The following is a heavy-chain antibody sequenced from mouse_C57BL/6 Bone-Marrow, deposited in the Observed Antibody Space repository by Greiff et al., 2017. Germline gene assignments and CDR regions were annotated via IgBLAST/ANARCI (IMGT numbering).Heavy chain of an antibody. CDR3: ARVEGTTVVAFDY. V-gene: IGHV1-52*01. CDR1: GYTFTSYW. J-gene: IGHJ2*01. CDR2: IDPSDSET. D-gene: IGHD1-1*01. Sequence: QVQLQQPGAELVRPGSSVKLSCKASGYTFTSYWMHWVKQRPIQGLEWIGNIDPSDSETHYNQKFKDKATLTVDKSYSTAYMQLSSLTSEDAAVYYCARVEGTTVVAFDYWGQGTTLTVSS.